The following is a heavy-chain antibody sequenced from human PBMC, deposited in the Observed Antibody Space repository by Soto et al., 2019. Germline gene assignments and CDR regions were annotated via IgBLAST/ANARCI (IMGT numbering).Heavy chain of an antibody. CDR3: ATRNTEFSLRDPLYGMDV. CDR2: IIPIYGSA. J-gene: IGHJ6*02. Sequence: QVQLVQSGAEVKKPGSSAKVSCKASGGMFSSYVMSWVRQAPGQGLEWMGGIIPIYGSAKYAQKFQGRITITADDSTRTGYMELSSLRFVDTATYYCATRNTEFSLRDPLYGMDVWGRGTRITVSS. V-gene: IGHV1-69*01. CDR1: GGMFSSYV. D-gene: IGHD3-10*01.